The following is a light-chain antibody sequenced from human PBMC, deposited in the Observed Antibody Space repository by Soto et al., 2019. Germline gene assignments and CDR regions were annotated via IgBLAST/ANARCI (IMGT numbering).Light chain of an antibody. CDR1: QSVVSY. Sequence: EIKMTQSPSTLSATLGDRVTITCRASQSVVSYLNWYHQKPGKAPQLLIYDASSLQSGVPSRFSGGGSGTDFTLTISSLQPDDFATYYCQQYNSFPWTFGQGTKVDI. CDR2: DAS. V-gene: IGKV1-39*01. J-gene: IGKJ1*01. CDR3: QQYNSFPWT.